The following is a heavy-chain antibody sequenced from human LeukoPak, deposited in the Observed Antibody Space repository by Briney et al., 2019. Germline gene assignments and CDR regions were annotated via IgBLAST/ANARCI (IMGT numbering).Heavy chain of an antibody. CDR2: INPYSGNT. Sequence: ASVKVSCKASGYTFTSYDINWVRQAPGQGPEWMGWINPYSGNTGYAQNLQGRVTMTRDTSMRTAYMELSSLTGEDTAVYYCASVPSYNSGVGFYYHGLDVWGQGATVTVSS. J-gene: IGHJ6*02. CDR3: ASVPSYNSGVGFYYHGLDV. CDR1: GYTFTSYD. V-gene: IGHV1-8*01. D-gene: IGHD6-19*01.